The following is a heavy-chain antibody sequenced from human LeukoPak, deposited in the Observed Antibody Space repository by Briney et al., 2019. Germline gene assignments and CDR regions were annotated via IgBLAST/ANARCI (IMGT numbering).Heavy chain of an antibody. CDR2: ISNDGSNK. J-gene: IGHJ4*02. V-gene: IGHV3-30*18. Sequence: GGSLRLSCAASGFTFSSYGIHWVRPAPGKGLEWVAVISNDGSNKYYADSVKGRFTISRDNSKNTLYLQLKSLRAEDTAVYYCSKGKGRWGVEWGQGTLVTVSS. D-gene: IGHD3-16*01. CDR1: GFTFSSYG. CDR3: SKGKGRWGVE.